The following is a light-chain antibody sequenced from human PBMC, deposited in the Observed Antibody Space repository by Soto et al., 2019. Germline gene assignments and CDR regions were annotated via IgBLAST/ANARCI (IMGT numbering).Light chain of an antibody. CDR3: QQYNSYPWT. CDR2: KES. V-gene: IGKV1-5*03. Sequence: DIQMTQSPSTLSASVGDRVTITCRASQSSSSWLAWYQQKPGKAPKLLIYKESSLESGIPSRSSGSGSGTEFTLTNSTVQPDDFATYYCQQYNSYPWTFGQGTKVEIK. J-gene: IGKJ1*01. CDR1: QSSSSW.